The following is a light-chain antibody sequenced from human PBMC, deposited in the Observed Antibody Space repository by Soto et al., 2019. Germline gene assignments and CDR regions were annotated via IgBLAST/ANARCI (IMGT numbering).Light chain of an antibody. CDR1: QSVSSSY. CDR3: QQYGSSPWT. CDR2: GAS. Sequence: ELVLTQSPGTLSLSPGERATLSCRASQSVSSSYLAWYQQKPGQAPRLLIYGASSRATDIPARFSGSGSGSDFTLTISRLEPEDFAVYYCQQYGSSPWTFGRGTKVEIK. V-gene: IGKV3-20*01. J-gene: IGKJ1*01.